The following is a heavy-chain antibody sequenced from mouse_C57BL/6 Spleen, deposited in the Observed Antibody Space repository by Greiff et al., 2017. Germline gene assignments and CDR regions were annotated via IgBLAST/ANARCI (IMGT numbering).Heavy chain of an antibody. CDR3: ARRAGSYGGMDY. Sequence: QVQLQQPGAELVKPGASVKLSCKASGYTFTSYWMQWVKQRPGQGLEWIGEIDPSDSYTNYNQKFKGKATLTVDTSSSTAYMQLSSLTSEDSAVYCCARRAGSYGGMDYWGQGTSVTVSS. J-gene: IGHJ4*01. V-gene: IGHV1-50*01. CDR2: IDPSDSYT. CDR1: GYTFTSYW. D-gene: IGHD1-1*02.